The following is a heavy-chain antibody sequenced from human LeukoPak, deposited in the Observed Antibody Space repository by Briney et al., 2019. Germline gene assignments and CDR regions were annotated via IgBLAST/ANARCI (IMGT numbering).Heavy chain of an antibody. V-gene: IGHV5-51*01. CDR1: GYSFTSYW. Sequence: GESLKSSCKGSGYSFTSYWIGWVRQMPGKGLEWMGIIYPGDSDTRYSPSFQGQVTISADKSIRTAYLQWSSLKASDTAIYYCARHHDYGDYGCFDYWGQGNLVTVSS. CDR2: IYPGDSDT. J-gene: IGHJ4*02. D-gene: IGHD4-17*01. CDR3: ARHHDYGDYGCFDY.